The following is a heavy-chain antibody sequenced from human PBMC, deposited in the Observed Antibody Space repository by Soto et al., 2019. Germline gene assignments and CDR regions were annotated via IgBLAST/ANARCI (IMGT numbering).Heavy chain of an antibody. J-gene: IGHJ4*02. D-gene: IGHD6-13*01. V-gene: IGHV1-46*01. CDR2: INPLPTSGST. CDR1: GYIFTNYI. CDR3: ARDLAAAAY. Sequence: QVQLVQSGAEVKKPGAPGKVSCRASGYIFTNYIIHWVRQAPGQGLGWMAIINPLPTSGSTNYAQKFQGRVTVTRDTSTSTVYLELSSLRSDDTAVYYCARDLAAAAYWGQGTLVTVSS.